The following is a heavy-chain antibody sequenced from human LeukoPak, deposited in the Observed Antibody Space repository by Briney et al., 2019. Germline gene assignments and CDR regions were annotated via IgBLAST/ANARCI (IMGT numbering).Heavy chain of an antibody. D-gene: IGHD3-9*01. J-gene: IGHJ2*01. CDR1: GGSFSGYY. Sequence: SETLSLTCAVYGGSFSGYYWSWIRQPPGKGLEWMGEINHSGSTNYNPSLKSRVTISVDTSKNQFSLKLSSVTAADTAVYYCARLTRRYYDILTGRKAGYFDLWGRGTLVTVSS. CDR3: ARLTRRYYDILTGRKAGYFDL. CDR2: INHSGST. V-gene: IGHV4-34*01.